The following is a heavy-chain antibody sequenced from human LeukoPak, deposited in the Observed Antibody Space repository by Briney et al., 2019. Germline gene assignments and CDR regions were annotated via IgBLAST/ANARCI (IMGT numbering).Heavy chain of an antibody. CDR1: GYSFTSYW. J-gene: IGHJ4*02. Sequence: GESLKISCKGSGYSFTSYWIGWVRQKPGKGLEWMGIIYPGDSDTRYSPSFQGQVTISADKSISTAYLQWSSLKASDTAMYYCARHTRYSSSSRVFEYWGQGTLVTVSS. CDR3: ARHTRYSSSSRVFEY. D-gene: IGHD6-6*01. CDR2: IYPGDSDT. V-gene: IGHV5-51*01.